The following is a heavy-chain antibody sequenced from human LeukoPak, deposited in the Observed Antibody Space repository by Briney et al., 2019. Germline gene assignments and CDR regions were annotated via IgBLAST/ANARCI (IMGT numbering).Heavy chain of an antibody. V-gene: IGHV3-30-3*01. Sequence: PGGSLRLSCAASGFTFGHYAMHWVRQAPGKGLEWLALTSYDGATEFYADSVRGRFTISRDNSKNTVFLDVNSRRGEDTAVYFCARELVSVTRHDGLDVWGQGTTVIVSS. CDR1: GFTFGHYA. J-gene: IGHJ6*02. CDR2: TSYDGATE. D-gene: IGHD4-17*01. CDR3: ARELVSVTRHDGLDV.